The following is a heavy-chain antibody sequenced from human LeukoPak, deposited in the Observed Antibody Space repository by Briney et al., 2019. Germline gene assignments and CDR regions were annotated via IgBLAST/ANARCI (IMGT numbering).Heavy chain of an antibody. CDR2: IYYRGST. V-gene: IGHV4-59*01. CDR3: AGGYSYGPFDY. J-gene: IGHJ4*02. Sequence: SETLSLTCTVSGGSISSYYWSWIRQPPGKGLEWIGYIYYRGSTNYNPSLKSRVTISVNTSKNQFSLKLSSVTAADTAVYYCAGGYSYGPFDYWGQGTLVTVSS. D-gene: IGHD5-18*01. CDR1: GGSISSYY.